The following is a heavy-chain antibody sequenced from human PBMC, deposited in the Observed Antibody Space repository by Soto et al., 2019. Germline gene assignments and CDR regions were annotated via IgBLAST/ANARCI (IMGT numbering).Heavy chain of an antibody. CDR3: ARVVPGAEAWFGP. J-gene: IGHJ5*02. Sequence: SVKVSCKASGGTFSSYAISWVRQAPGQGLEWMGGIIPIFGTANYARKFQGRVTITADESTSTAYMELSSLRSDDTAVYYCARVVPGAEAWFGPWGQGTLVTVSS. V-gene: IGHV1-69*13. CDR2: IIPIFGTA. CDR1: GGTFSSYA. D-gene: IGHD2-2*01.